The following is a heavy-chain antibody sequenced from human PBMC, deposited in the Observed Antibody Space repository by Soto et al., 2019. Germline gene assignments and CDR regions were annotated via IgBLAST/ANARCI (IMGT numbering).Heavy chain of an antibody. CDR3: ARHLGATTYYYGMDV. Sequence: KSGPTLVNPTQTLTLTCTFSGFSLSTSGMCVSWIRQPPGKALEWLALIDWDDDKYYSTSLKTRLTISKDTSKNQVVLTMTNMDPVDTATYYCARHLGATTYYYGMDVWGQGTTVTVSS. CDR2: IDWDDDK. D-gene: IGHD1-26*01. J-gene: IGHJ6*02. V-gene: IGHV2-70*01. CDR1: GFSLSTSGMC.